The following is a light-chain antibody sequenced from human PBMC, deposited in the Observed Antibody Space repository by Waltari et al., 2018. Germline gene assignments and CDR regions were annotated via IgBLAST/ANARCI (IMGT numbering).Light chain of an antibody. J-gene: IGLJ2*01. CDR3: SSYTSATTLSVV. V-gene: IGLV2-14*01. CDR2: EVS. CDR1: SGAVGGYNY. Sequence: QSALTQPASVSGSPGQSITISCTGTSGAVGGYNYVSWYRQHAGNAPKGILYEVSNRPAGVATRVPASRSGDTAPLTISGLQAEDVATDYGSSYTSATTLSVVFGGGTKVTVL.